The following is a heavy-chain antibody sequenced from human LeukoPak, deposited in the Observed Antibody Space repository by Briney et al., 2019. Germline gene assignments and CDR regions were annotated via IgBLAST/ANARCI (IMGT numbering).Heavy chain of an antibody. J-gene: IGHJ4*02. V-gene: IGHV3-7*01. CDR2: IKQDGSVK. CDR1: GLAFSSYW. CDR3: VREWLGNS. D-gene: IGHD3-10*01. Sequence: GGSLRLSCAASGLAFSSYWMGWVRQAPGKGREWVANIKQDGSVKNYVDSVKGRFTISRDNAKSSLYLQMNSLRAEDTAVYYCVREWLGNSWGQGTLVTVSS.